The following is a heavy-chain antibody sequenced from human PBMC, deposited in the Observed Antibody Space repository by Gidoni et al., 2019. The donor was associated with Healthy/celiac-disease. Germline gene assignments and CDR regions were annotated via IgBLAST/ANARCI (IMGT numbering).Heavy chain of an antibody. V-gene: IGHV3-30*03. CDR3: VVDSGSSFDY. J-gene: IGHJ4*02. Sequence: QVQLVESGGGVVQPGRSLRLSCAASGFTFSSDGMHWVRQAPGKGLEWVAVISYDGSNKYYADSVKGRFTISRDNSKNTLYLQMNSLRAEDTAVYYCVVDSGSSFDYWGQGTLVTVSS. CDR2: ISYDGSNK. CDR1: GFTFSSDG. D-gene: IGHD1-26*01.